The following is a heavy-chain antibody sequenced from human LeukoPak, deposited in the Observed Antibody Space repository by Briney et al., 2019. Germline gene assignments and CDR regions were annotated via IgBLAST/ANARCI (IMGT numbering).Heavy chain of an antibody. V-gene: IGHV4-59*08. CDR1: GGSISGYY. D-gene: IGHD3-10*01. Sequence: TSETLSLTCTVSGGSISGYYWSWIRQSPGKVLEWIGYIYNSGSTNYNPSLQSRVTISVDTSKNQFSLNLSSVTAADTAVYYCARYGSGTYPRFDYWGQGTLVTVSS. CDR2: IYNSGST. J-gene: IGHJ4*02. CDR3: ARYGSGTYPRFDY.